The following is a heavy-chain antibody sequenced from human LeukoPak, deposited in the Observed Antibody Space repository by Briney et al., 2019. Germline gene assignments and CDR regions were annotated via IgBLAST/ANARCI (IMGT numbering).Heavy chain of an antibody. CDR3: ARDSRYSGSYYDFDY. CDR2: INPNSGGT. J-gene: IGHJ4*02. Sequence: ASVKVSCKASGYTFTSYGISWVRQAPGQGLEWMGWINPNSGGTNYAQKFQGRVTMTRDTSISTAYMELSRLRSDDTAVYYCARDSRYSGSYYDFDYWGQGTLVTVSS. CDR1: GYTFTSYG. V-gene: IGHV1-2*02. D-gene: IGHD1-26*01.